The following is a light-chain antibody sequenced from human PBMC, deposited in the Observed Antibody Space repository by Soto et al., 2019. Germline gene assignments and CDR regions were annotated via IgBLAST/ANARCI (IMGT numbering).Light chain of an antibody. V-gene: IGKV3-20*01. CDR3: QHYGTSAL. J-gene: IGKJ3*01. CDR1: QSVSDMY. CDR2: AS. Sequence: EIVLTQSPGTLSLSPGEIATLSCRASQSVSDMYLAWYQQKPGQAPRLLIYASNRATSIPDRFSGSGSGTDFTLTISRLEPEDFAVYYCQHYGTSALFGPGTKVEIK.